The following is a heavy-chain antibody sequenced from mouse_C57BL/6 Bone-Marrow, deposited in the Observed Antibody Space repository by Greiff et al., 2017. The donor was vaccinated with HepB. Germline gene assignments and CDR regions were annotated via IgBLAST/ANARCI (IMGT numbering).Heavy chain of an antibody. CDR2: INPGSGGT. J-gene: IGHJ2*01. CDR3: ARSLDYYFDY. V-gene: IGHV1-54*01. Sequence: QVQLKESGAELVRPGTSVKVSCKASGYAFTNYLIEWVKQRPGQGLEWIGVINPGSGGTNYNEKFKGKATLTADKSSSTAYMQLSSLTSEDSAVYFCARSLDYYFDYWGQGTTLTVSS. CDR1: GYAFTNYL. D-gene: IGHD2-13*01.